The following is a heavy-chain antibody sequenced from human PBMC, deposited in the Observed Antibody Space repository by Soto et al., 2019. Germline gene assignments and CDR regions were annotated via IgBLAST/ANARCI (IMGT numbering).Heavy chain of an antibody. J-gene: IGHJ6*02. V-gene: IGHV1-69*06. CDR3: ERDADSYDVMDV. CDR1: GGTFSSYA. CDR2: IIPIFGTA. Sequence: SVKVSCKASGGTFSSYAISWVRQAPGQGLEWMGGIIPIFGTANYAQKFQGRVTITADKSTSTAYMELSSLRSEDTAVYYCERDADSYDVMDVWGQGTTVTVSS.